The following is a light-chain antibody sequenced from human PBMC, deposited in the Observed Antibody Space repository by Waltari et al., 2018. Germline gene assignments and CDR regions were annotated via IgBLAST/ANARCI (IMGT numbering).Light chain of an antibody. Sequence: QTVVTQEPSLTVSPGGTVTLTCASSTEAVSSGNEPAWFQQIPGQAPRSLIYIGNNRHLRTPARFSAYLRAGKGALTLSGVQPEDEADYYCLLSSGGAWVFGGGTKLTVL. CDR3: LLSSGGAWV. V-gene: IGLV7-43*01. J-gene: IGLJ3*02. CDR1: TEAVSSGNE. CDR2: IGN.